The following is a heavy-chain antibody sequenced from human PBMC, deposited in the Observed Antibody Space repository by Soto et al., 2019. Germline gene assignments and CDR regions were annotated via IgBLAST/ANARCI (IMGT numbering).Heavy chain of an antibody. V-gene: IGHV4-61*01. D-gene: IGHD3-9*01. CDR2: IYYSGST. CDR1: GGSVSSGSYY. Sequence: SETLSLTCTVSGGSVSSGSYYWSWIRQPPGKGLERIGYIYYSGSTNYNPSLKSRVTISVDTSKNQFSLKLSSVTAADTAVYYCASGYDILTGFDYWGQGTLVTVSS. J-gene: IGHJ4*02. CDR3: ASGYDILTGFDY.